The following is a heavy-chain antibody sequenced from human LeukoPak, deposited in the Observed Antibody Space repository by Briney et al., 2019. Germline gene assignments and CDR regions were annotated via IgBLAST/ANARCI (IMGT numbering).Heavy chain of an antibody. D-gene: IGHD6-13*01. CDR2: ISSSSSYI. CDR1: GFTFSSYA. J-gene: IGHJ4*02. CDR3: ARDVAAAGGH. Sequence: PGGSLRLSCAASGFTFSSYAMNWVRQAPGKGLEWVSSISSSSSYIYYADSVKGRFTISRDNAKNSLYLQMNSLRAEDTAVYYCARDVAAAGGHWGQGTLVTVSS. V-gene: IGHV3-21*01.